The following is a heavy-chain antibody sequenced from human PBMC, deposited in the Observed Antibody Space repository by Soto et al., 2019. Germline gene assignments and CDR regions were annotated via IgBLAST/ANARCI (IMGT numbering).Heavy chain of an antibody. Sequence: SVKVSCKASGGTFSSYAISWVRQAPGQGLEWMGGIIPIFGTANYTQKFQGRVTITADESTSTAYMELSSLRSEDTAVYYCARDHPKYSGYDDAYYGMDVWGQGTTVTVSS. CDR1: GGTFSSYA. D-gene: IGHD5-12*01. CDR3: ARDHPKYSGYDDAYYGMDV. J-gene: IGHJ6*02. V-gene: IGHV1-69*13. CDR2: IIPIFGTA.